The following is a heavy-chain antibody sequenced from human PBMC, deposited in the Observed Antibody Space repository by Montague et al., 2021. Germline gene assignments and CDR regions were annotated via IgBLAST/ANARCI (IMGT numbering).Heavy chain of an antibody. J-gene: IGHJ4*02. CDR3: ARDLRVGTYFDY. CDR2: VGHDGNYE. Sequence: SLSLSCAASGFSFNDYDMHWVRQAPGKGLEWVAVVGHDGNYEKYADSVRGRFIVSRDNSRTTLYLQLNSLRAEDTAVYYCARDLRVGTYFDYLGQGTLVTVSS. CDR1: GFSFNDYD. D-gene: IGHD1-26*01. V-gene: IGHV3-33*01.